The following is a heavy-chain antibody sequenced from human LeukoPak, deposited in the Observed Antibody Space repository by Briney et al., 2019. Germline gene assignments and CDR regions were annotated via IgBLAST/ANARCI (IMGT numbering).Heavy chain of an antibody. D-gene: IGHD2-2*01. J-gene: IGHJ4*02. CDR1: GFTFSSHS. CDR2: ISSSSSTI. Sequence: PGGSLRLSCAASGFTFSSHSMNWVRQAPGKGLEWVSYISSSSSTIYYADSVKGRFTISRDNAKNSLYLQMNSLRAEDTAVYYCARAQYQLLSVGGEFDYWGQGTLVTVSS. V-gene: IGHV3-48*01. CDR3: ARAQYQLLSVGGEFDY.